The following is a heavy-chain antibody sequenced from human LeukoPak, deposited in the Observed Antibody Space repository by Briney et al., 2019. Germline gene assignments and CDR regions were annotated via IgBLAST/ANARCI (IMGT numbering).Heavy chain of an antibody. CDR1: GGSFSGYY. Sequence: SETLSLTCAVYGGSFSGYYWSWIRQPPGKGLEWIGEINHSGSTNYNPPLKSRVTISVDTSKNQFSLKLSSVTAADTAVYYCARGTMTTVTYYFDYWGQGTLVTVSS. D-gene: IGHD4-17*01. CDR3: ARGTMTTVTYYFDY. V-gene: IGHV4-34*01. CDR2: INHSGST. J-gene: IGHJ4*02.